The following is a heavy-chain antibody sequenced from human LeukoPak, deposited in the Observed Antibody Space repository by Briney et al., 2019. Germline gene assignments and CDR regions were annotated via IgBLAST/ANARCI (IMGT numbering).Heavy chain of an antibody. V-gene: IGHV3-30-3*01. CDR1: GFTFSSYA. CDR2: ISYDGSNK. J-gene: IGHJ4*02. D-gene: IGHD3-10*01. CDR3: AKDPGGSGF. Sequence: GGSLRLSCAASGFTFSSYAMHWVRQAPGKGLEWVAVISYDGSNKYYADSVKGRFTISRDNSKNTLYLQMNGLRAEDTAVYYCAKDPGGSGFWGQGTLVTVSS.